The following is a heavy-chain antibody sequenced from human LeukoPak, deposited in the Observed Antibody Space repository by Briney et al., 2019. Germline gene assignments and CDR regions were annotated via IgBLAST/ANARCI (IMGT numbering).Heavy chain of an antibody. V-gene: IGHV4-39*07. CDR2: IYYSGST. CDR3: ARGGNVWYRLRFDY. CDR1: GASISSSSYY. Sequence: SETLSLSCTVSGASISSSSYYWGWIRQPLGKGLEWIESIYYSGSTYYNPSLKSRVTISVDTSKNQFSLKLSSVTAADTAVYYCARGGNVWYRLRFDYWGQGTLVTVSS. D-gene: IGHD6-13*01. J-gene: IGHJ4*02.